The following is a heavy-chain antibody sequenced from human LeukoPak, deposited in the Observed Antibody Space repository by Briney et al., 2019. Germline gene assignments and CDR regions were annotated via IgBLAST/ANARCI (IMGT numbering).Heavy chain of an antibody. CDR2: IYTSGST. V-gene: IGHV4-61*02. D-gene: IGHD5-18*01. CDR1: GGSISSGSYY. CDR3: ARERYSYVNR. Sequence: SQTLSLTCTVSGGSISSGSYYWSWIRHPAGKGLEWIGRIYTSGSTNYNPSLKSRVTISVYTSKNQFSLKLSSVTAADTAVYYCARERYSYVNRWGQGTLVTVSS. J-gene: IGHJ5*02.